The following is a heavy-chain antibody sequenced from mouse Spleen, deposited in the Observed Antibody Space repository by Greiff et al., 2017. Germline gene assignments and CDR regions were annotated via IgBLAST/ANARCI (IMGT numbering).Heavy chain of an antibody. CDR1: GYTFTSYW. Sequence: QVQLQQPGAELVKPGASVKLSCKASGYTFTSYWMHWVKQRPGRGLEWIGRIDPNSGGTKYNEKFKSKATLTVDKPSSTAYMQLSSLTSEDSAVYYCARNYDGSYGFAWFAYWGQGTLVTVSA. V-gene: IGHV1-72*01. CDR2: IDPNSGGT. CDR3: ARNYDGSYGFAWFAY. D-gene: IGHD1-1*01. J-gene: IGHJ3*01.